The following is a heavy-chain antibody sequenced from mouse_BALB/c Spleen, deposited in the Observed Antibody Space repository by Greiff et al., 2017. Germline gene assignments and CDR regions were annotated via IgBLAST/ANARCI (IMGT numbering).Heavy chain of an antibody. V-gene: IGHV1S137*01. CDR1: GYTFTDYA. CDR2: ISTYYGDA. D-gene: IGHD4-1*01. J-gene: IGHJ2*01. CDR3: ARFTGTGYFDY. Sequence: VQLQESGAELVRPGVSVKISCKGSGYTFTDYAMHWVKQSHAKSLEWIGVISTYYGDASYNQKFKGKATMTVDKSSSTAYMELARLTSEDSAIYYCARFTGTGYFDYWGQGTTLTVSS.